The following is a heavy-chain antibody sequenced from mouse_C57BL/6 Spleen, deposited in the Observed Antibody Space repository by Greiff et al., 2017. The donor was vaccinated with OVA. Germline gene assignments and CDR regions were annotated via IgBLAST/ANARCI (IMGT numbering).Heavy chain of an antibody. CDR3: ARSYDYVYAMDY. Sequence: EVQGVESGGGLVKPGGSLKLSCAASGFTFSSYTMSWVRQTPEKRLEWVATISGGGGNPYYPDSVKGRFTISRDNAKNTLYLQMSSLRSEDTALDYCARSYDYVYAMDYWGQGTSVTVYS. D-gene: IGHD2-4*01. J-gene: IGHJ4*01. CDR2: ISGGGGNP. V-gene: IGHV5-9*01. CDR1: GFTFSSYT.